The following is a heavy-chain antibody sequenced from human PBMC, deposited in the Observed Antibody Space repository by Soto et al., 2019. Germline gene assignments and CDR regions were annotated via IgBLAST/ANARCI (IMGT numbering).Heavy chain of an antibody. V-gene: IGHV3-33*01. CDR3: ASGHRGSDFSGVDY. CDR1: GFTFSSYG. Sequence: QVQLVESGGGVVQPGRSLRLSCAASGFTFSSYGMHWVRQAPGKGLEWVAVIWEDGSNKYYADSVKGRFTISRDNSKNKRYMHMNSLRGEETAVYCCASGHRGSDFSGVDYWGQGTLVTGSS. J-gene: IGHJ4*02. CDR2: IWEDGSNK. D-gene: IGHD1-26*01.